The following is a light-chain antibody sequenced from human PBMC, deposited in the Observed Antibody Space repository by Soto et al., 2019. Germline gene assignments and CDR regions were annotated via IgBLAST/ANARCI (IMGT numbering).Light chain of an antibody. CDR1: RHVYINA. CDR3: QQYGASPFT. CDR2: GAS. Sequence: VVLTQSPATLSLSPGERATLSCRASRHVYINALAWYQQKPGRTPTLLIFGASTRATDIPDRFSGTGSGTDFSLTIYGVEPEDSAVYYCQQYGASPFTFGPGTRVEI. J-gene: IGKJ3*01. V-gene: IGKV3-20*01.